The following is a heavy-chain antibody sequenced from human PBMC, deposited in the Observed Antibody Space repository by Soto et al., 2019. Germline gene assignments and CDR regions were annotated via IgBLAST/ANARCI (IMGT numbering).Heavy chain of an antibody. J-gene: IGHJ4*02. CDR2: FYNSGST. D-gene: IGHD6-19*01. CDR3: ATRPTSQQWLPFFDY. Sequence: QVQLQESGPGLVKPSETLSRTYTVSGDSIRGYYWSWIRQPPGKGLEWIGYFYNSGSTNYIPSLKSRVTMSVDTSKNHFSLKLSYVTAADTAVYYCATRPTSQQWLPFFDYWGQGSLVTVSS. V-gene: IGHV4-59*08. CDR1: GDSIRGYY.